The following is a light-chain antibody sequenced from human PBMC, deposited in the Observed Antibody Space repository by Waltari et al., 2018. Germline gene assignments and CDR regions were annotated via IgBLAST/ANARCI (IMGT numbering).Light chain of an antibody. CDR1: HSISSN. CDR2: GAS. Sequence: EIVVTLSPATMSVSPGQRATLSCRASHSISSNVAWYQQKPGQTPRLLIYGASTRATGIPARFSGSGSGTEFTLTISSLQSEDFAVYYCQQYNSWPLTFGGGTKVEIK. J-gene: IGKJ4*01. CDR3: QQYNSWPLT. V-gene: IGKV3-15*01.